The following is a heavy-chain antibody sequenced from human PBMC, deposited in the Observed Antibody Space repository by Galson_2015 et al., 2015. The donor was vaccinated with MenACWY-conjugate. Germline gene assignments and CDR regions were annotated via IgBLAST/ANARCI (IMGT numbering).Heavy chain of an antibody. Sequence: ATLSLTCAVSGGSISSSNWWSWVRQPPGQGLEWIGEIYHSGSTNYNPSLKSRVTISVDKSKNQFSLKLSSVTAADTAVYYCARLTIVVVRRLDAFDIWGQGTMVTVSS. J-gene: IGHJ3*02. CDR2: IYHSGST. CDR3: ARLTIVVVRRLDAFDI. CDR1: GGSISSSNW. V-gene: IGHV4-4*02. D-gene: IGHD3-22*01.